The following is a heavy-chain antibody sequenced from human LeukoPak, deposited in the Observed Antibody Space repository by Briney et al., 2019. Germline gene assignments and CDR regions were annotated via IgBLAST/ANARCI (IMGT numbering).Heavy chain of an antibody. CDR3: AKDLTYYDFWSGYYDGDY. D-gene: IGHD3-3*01. CDR1: GFTFSSYA. J-gene: IGHJ4*02. Sequence: GGSLRLSCAASGFTFSSYAMSWVRQAPGKGLEWGSAISGSGGSTYYADSVKGRFTISRDNSKNTLYLQMNSLRAEDTAVYYCAKDLTYYDFWSGYYDGDYWGQGTLVTVSS. V-gene: IGHV3-23*01. CDR2: ISGSGGST.